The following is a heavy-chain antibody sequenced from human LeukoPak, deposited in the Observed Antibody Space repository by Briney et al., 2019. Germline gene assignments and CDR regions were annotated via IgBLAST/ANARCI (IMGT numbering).Heavy chain of an antibody. CDR3: GRAPAPANPGFFDY. V-gene: IGHV4-59*01. CDR1: GGSISPYS. CDR2: IYYGGNT. J-gene: IGHJ4*02. D-gene: IGHD6-25*01. Sequence: ASETLSLTCTVSGGSISPYSWSWIRQPPGKGLEWIGYIYYGGNTNYNPSLKSRVTISLDTSKNQFSLKLRSVTAADTAMYYCGRAPAPANPGFFDYWGQGTLVTVSS.